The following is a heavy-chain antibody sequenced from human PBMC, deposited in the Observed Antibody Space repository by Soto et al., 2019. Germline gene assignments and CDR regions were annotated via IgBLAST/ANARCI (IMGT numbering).Heavy chain of an antibody. Sequence: ESMTISCKGSGYSFTSYWIGWVRQMPGKGLEWMGIIYPGDSDTRYSPSFQGQVTISADKSISTAYLQWSSLKASDTAMYYGAGVAAHYGMDVFGQGNTVTVYS. CDR1: GYSFTSYW. J-gene: IGHJ6*02. D-gene: IGHD2-15*01. CDR3: AGVAAHYGMDV. CDR2: IYPGDSDT. V-gene: IGHV5-51*01.